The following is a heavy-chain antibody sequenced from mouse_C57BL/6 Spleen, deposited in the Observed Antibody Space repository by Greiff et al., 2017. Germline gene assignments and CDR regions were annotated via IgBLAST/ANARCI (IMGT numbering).Heavy chain of an antibody. D-gene: IGHD2-3*01. CDR2: IHPNSGST. Sequence: VKLQQPGAELVKPGASVKLSCKASGYTFTSYWMHWVKQRPGQGLEWIGMIHPNSGSTNYNEKFKSKATLTVDKSSSTAYMQLSSLTSEDSAVYYCARSPDGYYMDYWGQGTSVTVSS. CDR1: GYTFTSYW. CDR3: ARSPDGYYMDY. J-gene: IGHJ4*01. V-gene: IGHV1-64*01.